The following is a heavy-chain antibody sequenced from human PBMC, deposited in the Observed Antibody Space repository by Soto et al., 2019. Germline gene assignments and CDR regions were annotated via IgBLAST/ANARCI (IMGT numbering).Heavy chain of an antibody. V-gene: IGHV4-30-4*01. Sequence: PSETLSLTCTVSGVTIESDYYWACVRQPPGGGLEWMCYKCYSGATDSDPSLEARVSFSVDSSKTQFFLNLTSVTVADTAVYYCARGSPNYCHYGLDVWGPGTPVTVSS. D-gene: IGHD3-10*01. J-gene: IGHJ6*02. CDR1: GVTIESDYY. CDR2: KCYSGAT. CDR3: ARGSPNYCHYGLDV.